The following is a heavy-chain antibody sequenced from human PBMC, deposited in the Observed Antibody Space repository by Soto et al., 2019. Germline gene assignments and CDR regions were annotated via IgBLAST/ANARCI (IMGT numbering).Heavy chain of an antibody. J-gene: IGHJ4*02. CDR2: ISSSGSTI. V-gene: IGHV3-11*01. Sequence: PGGSLRLSCAASGFTFSDYYMSWIRQAPGKGLEWVSYISSSGSTIYYADSVKGRFTISRDNAKNSLYLQMDSLRAEDTAVYYCARGLYYYDSSGYPGYWGQGTLVTVSS. CDR1: GFTFSDYY. CDR3: ARGLYYYDSSGYPGY. D-gene: IGHD3-22*01.